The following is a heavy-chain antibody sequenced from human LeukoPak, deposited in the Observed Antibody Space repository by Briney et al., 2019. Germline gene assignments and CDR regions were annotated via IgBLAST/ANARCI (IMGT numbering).Heavy chain of an antibody. D-gene: IGHD3-10*01. CDR2: LSYDGSNK. CDR1: GFTFSSYA. Sequence: PGRSLRLSCVASGFTFSSYAMHWVRQAPGKGLEWVAVLSYDGSNKYYADSVKGRFTISRDNSKNTLYLQMNSLRAEDTAVYYCARGLYYYGSGSYNLGYWGQGTLVTVSS. V-gene: IGHV3-30*04. J-gene: IGHJ4*02. CDR3: ARGLYYYGSGSYNLGY.